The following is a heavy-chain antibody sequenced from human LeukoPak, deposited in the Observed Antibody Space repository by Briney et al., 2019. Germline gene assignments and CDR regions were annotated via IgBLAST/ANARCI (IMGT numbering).Heavy chain of an antibody. J-gene: IGHJ3*02. CDR1: GGSISSYY. Sequence: PSETLSLTCTVSGGSISSYYWSWIRQPPGKGLEWIGYIYHSGSTYYNPSLKSRVTISVDRSKNQFSLKLSSVTAADTAVYYCARDRGDGYNYAAFDIWGQGTMVTVSS. CDR3: ARDRGDGYNYAAFDI. CDR2: IYHSGST. V-gene: IGHV4-59*12. D-gene: IGHD5-24*01.